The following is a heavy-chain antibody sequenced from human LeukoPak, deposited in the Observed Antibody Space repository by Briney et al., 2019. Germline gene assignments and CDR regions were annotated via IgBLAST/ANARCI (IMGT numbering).Heavy chain of an antibody. CDR1: GGSISSYY. J-gene: IGHJ4*02. CDR2: IYYSGST. V-gene: IGHV4-59*01. D-gene: IGHD1-1*01. Sequence: SETLSLTCTVSGGSISSYYWSWIRQSPGKGLEWIGYIYYSGSTNYNPSLKSRVTISVDTSKNQFSLNLRSVTAADTAVYYCARDRGTATLPDYWGQGTLVTVSS. CDR3: ARDRGTATLPDY.